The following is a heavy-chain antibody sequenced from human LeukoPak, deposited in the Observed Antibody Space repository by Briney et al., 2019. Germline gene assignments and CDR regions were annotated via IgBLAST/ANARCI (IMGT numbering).Heavy chain of an antibody. CDR2: IIPILGIA. Sequence: SVKVSCKASGGTFSSYAISWVRQAPRQGLEWMGRIIPILGIANYAQKFQGRVTITADKSTSTAYTELSSLRSEDTAVYYCAINYYGSGSSFDYWGQGTLVTVSS. D-gene: IGHD3-10*01. V-gene: IGHV1-69*04. CDR3: AINYYGSGSSFDY. CDR1: GGTFSSYA. J-gene: IGHJ4*02.